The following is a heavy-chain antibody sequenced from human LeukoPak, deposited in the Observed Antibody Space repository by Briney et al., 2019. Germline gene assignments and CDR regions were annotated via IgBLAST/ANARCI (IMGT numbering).Heavy chain of an antibody. CDR1: GFTFSSYW. V-gene: IGHV3-7*01. CDR2: IKQDGSEK. J-gene: IGHJ3*02. D-gene: IGHD1-1*01. Sequence: HPGGSLRLSCAASGFTFSSYWMSWVRQAPGKGLEWVANIKQDGSEKYYVDSVKGRFTISRDDAKNSLHLQMNSLRVEDTAVYFCARGVQYNDAFDIWGQGTMVAVSS. CDR3: ARGVQYNDAFDI.